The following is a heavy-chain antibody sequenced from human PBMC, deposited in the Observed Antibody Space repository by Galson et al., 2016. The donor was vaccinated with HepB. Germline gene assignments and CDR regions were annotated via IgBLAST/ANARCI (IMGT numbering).Heavy chain of an antibody. CDR3: AKDRVCAECAVPTYLDC. CDR2: ISGSGSQT. V-gene: IGHV3-23*01. CDR1: GFRFRSYA. Sequence: SLRLSCAASGFRFRSYAMTWVRQAPGKGLEWVAGISGSGSQTSYSDSVKGRFTISRDNSKNTLYLEMNSLRAEDTAVYSCAKDRVCAECAVPTYLDCWGQGTLVTVSS. J-gene: IGHJ4*02.